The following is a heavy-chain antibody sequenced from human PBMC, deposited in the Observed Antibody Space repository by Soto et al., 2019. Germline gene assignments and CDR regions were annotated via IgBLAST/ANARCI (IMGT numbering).Heavy chain of an antibody. D-gene: IGHD6-19*01. CDR2: TYYRSKWYN. J-gene: IGHJ4*02. CDR3: ARAWGFSSGWYGSFSY. Sequence: PSQTLSLTCAISGDSVSSNRAAWNWIRQSPSRGLEWLGRTYYRSKWYNDYAVSVKSRITINPDTSKNQFSLQLNSATPEDTAVYYCARAWGFSSGWYGSFSYWGQGTLVTVSS. CDR1: GDSVSSNRAA. V-gene: IGHV6-1*01.